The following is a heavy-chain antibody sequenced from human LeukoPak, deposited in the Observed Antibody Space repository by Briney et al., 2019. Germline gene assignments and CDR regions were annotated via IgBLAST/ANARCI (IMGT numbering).Heavy chain of an antibody. V-gene: IGHV3-48*03. CDR2: VSSSGDTI. CDR3: ARYFGGLRGF. D-gene: IGHD3-10*01. J-gene: IGHJ4*02. Sequence: GGSLRLSCAASGFTFSSFGMNWVRQAPGKGLEWISYVSSSGDTIYYADSVRGRFTISRDNARSSLYLQMNSLRAEDTAVYYCARYFGGLRGFWGQGTLVTVSS. CDR1: GFTFSSFG.